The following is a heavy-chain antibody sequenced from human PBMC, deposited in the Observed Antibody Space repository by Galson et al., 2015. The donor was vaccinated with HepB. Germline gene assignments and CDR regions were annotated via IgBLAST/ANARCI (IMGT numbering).Heavy chain of an antibody. CDR3: ARAAMPATWDLDF. J-gene: IGHJ4*02. CDR2: ISGSAHDT. Sequence: SLRLSCEASGFTFSSYAMNWVRQAPGQGLEWIAGISGSAHDTYHAHSVRGRFTISRDTSKNTLYMQLNSLRAEDTAVYYCARAAMPATWDLDFWGQGTLVTVSA. D-gene: IGHD1-26*01. CDR1: GFTFSSYA. V-gene: IGHV3-23*01.